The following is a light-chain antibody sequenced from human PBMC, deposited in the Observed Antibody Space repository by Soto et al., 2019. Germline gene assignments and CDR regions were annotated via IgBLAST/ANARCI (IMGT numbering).Light chain of an antibody. Sequence: IQMTQSPSTLSASVGDRVIITCRASQTVERRLAWYQQKPGKAPKLLISDVSTLERGVPSRFSGSGSATEFTLTISGLQPDDFATYYCQQYKDYVYTFGQGTKVDIK. V-gene: IGKV1-5*01. CDR2: DVS. CDR3: QQYKDYVYT. CDR1: QTVERR. J-gene: IGKJ2*01.